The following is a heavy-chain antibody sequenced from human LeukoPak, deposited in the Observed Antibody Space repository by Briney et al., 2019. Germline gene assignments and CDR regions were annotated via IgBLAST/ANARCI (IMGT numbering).Heavy chain of an antibody. J-gene: IGHJ6*03. V-gene: IGHV4-39*01. Sequence: SETLSLTCTVSGGSISSSSYYWGWIRQPPGKGLEWIASIYYSGDDYYNPSLKSRATIFVDTSQSQFSLRLSSVTAADTAVYYCARIGYSGYAGYYYYMDVWGKGTTVTVSS. CDR2: IYYSGDD. D-gene: IGHD5-12*01. CDR3: ARIGYSGYAGYYYYMDV. CDR1: GGSISSSSYY.